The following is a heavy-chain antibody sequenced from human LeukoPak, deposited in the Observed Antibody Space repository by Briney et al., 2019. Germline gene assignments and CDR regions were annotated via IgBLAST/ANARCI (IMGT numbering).Heavy chain of an antibody. CDR2: IYYSGST. CDR1: GGSISSSSYY. CDR3: ANGRFKFYSSGHQSLNWFDP. D-gene: IGHD6-19*01. J-gene: IGHJ5*02. V-gene: IGHV4-39*01. Sequence: SETLSLTCTVSGGSISSSSYYWGWIRQPPGKGLEWIGSIYYSGSTYYNPSLKSRVTISVDTSKNQFSLKLSSVTAADTAVYYCANGRFKFYSSGHQSLNWFDPWGQGTLVTVSS.